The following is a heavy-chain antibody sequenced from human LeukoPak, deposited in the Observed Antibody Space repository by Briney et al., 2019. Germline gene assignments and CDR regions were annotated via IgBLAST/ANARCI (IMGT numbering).Heavy chain of an antibody. V-gene: IGHV1-24*01. Sequence: ASVKVSCKVSGYTLTELSMHWVRQAPGKGLEWMGGFDLEDGETIYAQKFQGRVTMTEDTSTDTAYMELSSLRSEDTAVYYCATPGTVTTFQGDYWGQGTLVTVSS. J-gene: IGHJ4*02. CDR3: ATPGTVTTFQGDY. D-gene: IGHD4-17*01. CDR1: GYTLTELS. CDR2: FDLEDGET.